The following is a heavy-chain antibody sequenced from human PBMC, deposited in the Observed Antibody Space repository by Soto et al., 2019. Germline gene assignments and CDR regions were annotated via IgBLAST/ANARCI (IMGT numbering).Heavy chain of an antibody. V-gene: IGHV3-30*18. CDR3: AKDGPYDTTLGAFDI. CDR1: GFTFSSYD. J-gene: IGHJ3*02. D-gene: IGHD3-22*01. Sequence: QVQLVESGGGVVQPGRSLRLSCAASGFTFSSYDMHWVRQAPGKGLEWVAVISYDGSNKYYADSVKGRLTISRDNSKNTLYLQMNSLRAEDTAVYYCAKDGPYDTTLGAFDIWGQGTMVTVSS. CDR2: ISYDGSNK.